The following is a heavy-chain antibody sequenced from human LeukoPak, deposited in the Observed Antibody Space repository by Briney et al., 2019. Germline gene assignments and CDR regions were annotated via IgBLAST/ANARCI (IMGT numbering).Heavy chain of an antibody. Sequence: TSETLSLTCTVSGGSVSGGSYYWSWIRQPPGKGLEWIGYIYYSGSTNYNPSLKSRVTISVDTSKNQFSLKLSSVTAADTAVYYCARGLYYDSSGYYFDYWGQGTLVTVSS. D-gene: IGHD3-22*01. J-gene: IGHJ4*02. CDR3: ARGLYYDSSGYYFDY. V-gene: IGHV4-61*01. CDR2: IYYSGST. CDR1: GGSVSGGSYY.